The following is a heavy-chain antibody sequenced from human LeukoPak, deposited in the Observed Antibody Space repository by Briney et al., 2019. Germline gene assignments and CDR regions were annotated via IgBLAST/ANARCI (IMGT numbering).Heavy chain of an antibody. CDR2: IKPDESEK. J-gene: IGHJ4*02. CDR1: GFTFSSYW. CDR3: ARGRFSFDY. Sequence: QTGGSLRLSCAASGFTFSSYWMTWVRQAPGEGLEWVANIKPDESEKYYLDSVKGRFTISRDNAKNSVYLQMNSLRAEDPAVYYCARGRFSFDYWGQGTLVTVSS. V-gene: IGHV3-7*03.